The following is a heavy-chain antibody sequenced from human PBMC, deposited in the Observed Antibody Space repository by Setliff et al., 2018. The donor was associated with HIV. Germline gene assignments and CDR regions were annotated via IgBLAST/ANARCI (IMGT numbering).Heavy chain of an antibody. Sequence: QPGGSLRLSCAASGFTVRIKYMSWVRQAPGKGLEWVSGIYSGGSTYYADSVKGRFTISRDNSNNTLYLQMNSLRDEDTAVYYCAKDLTKLGWSRTSLKWASWGQGTLVTVSS. CDR2: IYSGGST. CDR1: GFTVRIKY. CDR3: AKDLTKLGWSRTSLKWAS. V-gene: IGHV3-53*01. D-gene: IGHD2-2*01. J-gene: IGHJ5*02.